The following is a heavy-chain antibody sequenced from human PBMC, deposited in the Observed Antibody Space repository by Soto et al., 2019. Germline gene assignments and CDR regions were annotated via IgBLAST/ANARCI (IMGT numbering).Heavy chain of an antibody. CDR2: IIPVIGIP. V-gene: IGHV1-69*02. D-gene: IGHD1-26*01. J-gene: IGHJ4*02. Sequence: QVQLVQSGAEVKKPGSSVKVSCKVSGGSFSSYSINWVRQAPGQGLEWMGRIIPVIGIPNYAQKFQDRVTITADKSTSTAYMERSSLRSDDTAVYYCAKEGYSGSPHDYWGQGTLVTVSS. CDR1: GGSFSSYS. CDR3: AKEGYSGSPHDY.